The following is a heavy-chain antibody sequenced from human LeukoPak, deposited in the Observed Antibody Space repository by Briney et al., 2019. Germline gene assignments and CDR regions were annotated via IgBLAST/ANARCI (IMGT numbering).Heavy chain of an antibody. CDR2: IIPIFGTA. Sequence: ASVKVSCKASGGTFSSYAISWVGQAPGQGLEWMGGIIPIFGTANYAQKFQGRVTITADKSTSTAYMELSSLRSEDTAVYYCARVGIAVAGTPGTVDDAFDIWGQGTMVTVSS. D-gene: IGHD6-19*01. CDR1: GGTFSSYA. J-gene: IGHJ3*02. CDR3: ARVGIAVAGTPGTVDDAFDI. V-gene: IGHV1-69*06.